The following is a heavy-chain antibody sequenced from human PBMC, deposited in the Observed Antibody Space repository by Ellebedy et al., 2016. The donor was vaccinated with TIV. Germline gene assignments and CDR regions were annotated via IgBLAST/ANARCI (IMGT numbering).Heavy chain of an antibody. CDR1: GLSVSSNGMR. CDR2: IDWDDDT. CDR3: ARNSRDDFDI. Sequence: SGPTLVKPTQTLTLTCTLSGLSVSSNGMRVNWIRQAPGKALEWLGRIDWDDDTFYSTSLKTRLTISKDTSKNQVVLTMTDMDPVDTATYYCARNSRDDFDIWGQGTRDTVSS. V-gene: IGHV2-70*04. J-gene: IGHJ3*02.